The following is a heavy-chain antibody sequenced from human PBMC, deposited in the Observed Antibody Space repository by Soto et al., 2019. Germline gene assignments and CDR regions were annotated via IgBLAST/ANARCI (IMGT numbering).Heavy chain of an antibody. J-gene: IGHJ5*02. CDR3: ARDLFHDFWTGFDP. V-gene: IGHV4-31*03. Sequence: QVQLQESGPGLVKPSQTLSLTCTVSGGSISSGGYSWSWIRQYPGKGLEWIGYISYSGSTYYNPSLKSRVTISVDTSKNQFSLKLRSVIAADTAVYYCARDLFHDFWTGFDPWGQGTLVTVSS. CDR1: GGSISSGGYS. D-gene: IGHD3-3*01. CDR2: ISYSGST.